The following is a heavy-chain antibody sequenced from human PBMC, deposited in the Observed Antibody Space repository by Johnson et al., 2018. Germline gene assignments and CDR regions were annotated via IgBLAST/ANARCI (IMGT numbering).Heavy chain of an antibody. Sequence: QVQLVESGAEVKKPGSSVKVSCKASGDTSSNYAITWVRQAPGQGLEWMGGISPMFCTTNSAQKFQVRVTMTADDSTSTAYMELNRLPSEDTAMYFCARVTDYGWGTYYNADTRFDYWGQGTLVTVAS. CDR2: ISPMFCTT. CDR1: GDTSSNYA. V-gene: IGHV1-69*01. D-gene: IGHD3-10*01. J-gene: IGHJ4*02. CDR3: ARVTDYGWGTYYNADTRFDY.